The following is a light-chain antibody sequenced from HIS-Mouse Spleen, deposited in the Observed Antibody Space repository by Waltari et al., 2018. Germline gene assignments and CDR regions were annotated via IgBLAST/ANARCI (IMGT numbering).Light chain of an antibody. CDR3: MQGTHWLRT. CDR2: KVS. Sequence: DVVMTQPPLSLPVTLGQPASISCRSSQSLVHSDGNTYLNWFQQRPGQSPRRLIYKVSNRDSGVPDRFSGSGSGTDFTLKISRVEAEDVGVYYCMQGTHWLRTFGQGTKVEIK. V-gene: IGKV2-30*02. CDR1: QSLVHSDGNTY. J-gene: IGKJ1*01.